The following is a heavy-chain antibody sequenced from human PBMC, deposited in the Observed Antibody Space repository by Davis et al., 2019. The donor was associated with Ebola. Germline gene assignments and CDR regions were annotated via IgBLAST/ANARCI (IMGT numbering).Heavy chain of an antibody. CDR2: ISSSSSYI. Sequence: GGSLRLSCAASGFTFSSYSMNWVRQAPGKGLEWVSSISSSSSYIYYADSVKGRFTISRDNAKNSLYLQMNSLRAEDTAVYYCARFMITFGGVIGIDAFDIWGQGTMVTVSP. V-gene: IGHV3-21*01. CDR3: ARFMITFGGVIGIDAFDI. D-gene: IGHD3-16*02. J-gene: IGHJ3*02. CDR1: GFTFSSYS.